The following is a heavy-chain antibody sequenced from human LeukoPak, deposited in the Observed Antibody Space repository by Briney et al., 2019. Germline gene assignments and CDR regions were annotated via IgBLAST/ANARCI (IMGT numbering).Heavy chain of an antibody. D-gene: IGHD3-22*01. CDR3: ARRVYYDTSGYHPTAGYFDL. Sequence: SETLSLTCTVSGGSIFNYYWHWIRQSPGKGLEWVGYVYANGITACNPSLRSRGSMSIDTSRGQFSLRLTSVTAADTATYYCARRVYYDTSGYHPTAGYFDLWGRGTLVSVSS. CDR1: GGSIFNYY. V-gene: IGHV4-4*08. J-gene: IGHJ2*01. CDR2: VYANGIT.